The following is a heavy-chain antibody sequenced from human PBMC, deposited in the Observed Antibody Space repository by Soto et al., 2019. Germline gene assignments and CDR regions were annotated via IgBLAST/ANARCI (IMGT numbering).Heavy chain of an antibody. J-gene: IGHJ4*02. D-gene: IGHD3-10*01. CDR1: GGSISSFY. Sequence: SETLSLTCTVSGGSISSFYWSWIRQPPGKGLEWIGYIYYSGSTSYNSPLKSRVTISIDTSKNQFSLKLSSVTAADTAVYYCASRALGADYFDYWGQGTLVTVSS. V-gene: IGHV4-59*08. CDR2: IYYSGST. CDR3: ASRALGADYFDY.